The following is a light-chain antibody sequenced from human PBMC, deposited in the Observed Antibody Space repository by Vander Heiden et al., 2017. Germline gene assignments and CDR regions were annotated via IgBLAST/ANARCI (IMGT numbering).Light chain of an antibody. CDR1: QSVVYSSNNKNY. CDR2: WAS. V-gene: IGKV4-1*01. J-gene: IGKJ2*01. CDR3: QQYYSTPYT. Sequence: DIVMTQSPASLAVSLGERATINCKSSQSVVYSSNNKNYLAWYQQKPGQPPKLLIYWASTRESGVPDRFSGSGSGTDFTLTISSLQAEDVAVYYCQQYYSTPYTFGQGTKLEIK.